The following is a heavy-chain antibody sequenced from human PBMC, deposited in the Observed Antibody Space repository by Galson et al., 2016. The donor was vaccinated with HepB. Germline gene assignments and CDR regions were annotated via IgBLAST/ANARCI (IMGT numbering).Heavy chain of an antibody. CDR2: INPSGGST. V-gene: IGHV1-46*01. J-gene: IGHJ4*02. D-gene: IGHD1-26*01. CDR1: GYTFTSYY. Sequence: SVKVSCKASGYTFTSYYMHWVRQAPGQGLERMGIINPSGGSTSYAQNFQGRVTMTRDTSTSTVYMELSSLRSEDSAMYYCAREGATSIGGFGYWGQGTLVTASS. CDR3: AREGATSIGGFGY.